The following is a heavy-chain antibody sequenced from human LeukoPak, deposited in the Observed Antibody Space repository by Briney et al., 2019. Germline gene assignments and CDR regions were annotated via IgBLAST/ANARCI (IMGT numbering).Heavy chain of an antibody. CDR2: IKQDGSEK. J-gene: IGHJ4*02. Sequence: GRSLRLSCTTSGFSFGDYGMSWVRQAPGKGLEWVANIKQDGSEKYYVDSVKGRFTISRDNAKNSLYLQMNSLRAEDTAVYYCARAVAFDYWGQGTLVTVSS. V-gene: IGHV3-7*01. CDR3: ARAVAFDY. D-gene: IGHD6-19*01. CDR1: GFSFGDYG.